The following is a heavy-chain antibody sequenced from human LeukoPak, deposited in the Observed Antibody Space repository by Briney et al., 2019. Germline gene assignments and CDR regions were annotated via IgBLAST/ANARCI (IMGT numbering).Heavy chain of an antibody. CDR1: GGSISSGGYS. D-gene: IGHD3-10*01. Sequence: PSQTLSLTCAVSGGSISSGGYSWSWIRQPPGKGLEWIGYIYHSGSTYYNPSLKSQVTISVDRSKNQFSLKLSSVTAADTAVYYCARVREPMVWGEGWYFDLWGRGTLVTVSS. J-gene: IGHJ2*01. CDR2: IYHSGST. V-gene: IGHV4-30-2*01. CDR3: ARVREPMVWGEGWYFDL.